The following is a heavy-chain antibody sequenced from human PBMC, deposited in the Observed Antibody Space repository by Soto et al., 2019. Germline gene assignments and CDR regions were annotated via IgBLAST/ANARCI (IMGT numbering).Heavy chain of an antibody. D-gene: IGHD2-21*02. V-gene: IGHV3-11*06. Sequence: GGSLRLSCAGSGFTFGDSYMSWIRQAPGKGLEWLSYISPGSRYPAYADSVKGRFTISRDNAKNSLYLQMNSLRAEDTAVYYCARVREIVVVTAILSKTYYFDYWGQGTLVTVSS. CDR3: ARVREIVVVTAILSKTYYFDY. CDR2: ISPGSRYP. CDR1: GFTFGDSY. J-gene: IGHJ4*02.